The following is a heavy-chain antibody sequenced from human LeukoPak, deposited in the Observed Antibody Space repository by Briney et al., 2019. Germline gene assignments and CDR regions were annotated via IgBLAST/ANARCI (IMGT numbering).Heavy chain of an antibody. Sequence: GSVRLSCAASGFTFSSYWMHWVGQAPGKGLVWLARINGHGSSISYRASVKGRFTISRDNAKNTLYLQMNSLRAEDTAVYYCGRDRGYSGDYWGQGTLGTVSS. J-gene: IGHJ4*02. D-gene: IGHD5-12*01. CDR1: GFTFSSYW. V-gene: IGHV3-74*01. CDR2: INGHGSSI. CDR3: GRDRGYSGDY.